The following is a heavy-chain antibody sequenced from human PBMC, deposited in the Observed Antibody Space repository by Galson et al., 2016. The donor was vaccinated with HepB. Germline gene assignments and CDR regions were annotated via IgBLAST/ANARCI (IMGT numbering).Heavy chain of an antibody. J-gene: IGHJ3*02. D-gene: IGHD3-3*01. CDR3: ASHPILRFLEWPRAFDI. CDR1: GYRFTSYW. CDR2: MYPGDSDT. V-gene: IGHV5-51*01. Sequence: QSGAEVKKPGESLKISCQGSGYRFTSYWIGWVRQMPGKGLEWIGIMYPGDSDTRYSPSFQGQVTISAHKSISTAYLEWSSLKASDTAIYYCASHPILRFLEWPRAFDIWGQGTMVTVSS.